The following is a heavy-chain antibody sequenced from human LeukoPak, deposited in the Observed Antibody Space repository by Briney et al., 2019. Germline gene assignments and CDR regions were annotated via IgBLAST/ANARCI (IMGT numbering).Heavy chain of an antibody. CDR1: GDSISSNNW. D-gene: IGHD5-12*01. J-gene: IGHJ4*02. Sequence: PSGTLSLTCAVSGDSISSNNWWSWVRQTSGKGLEWIGEIYHSGSTTNYNPSLKSRVTMSADKSKNQFSLKLTSVTAADTAVYYCARVFGGYDGALAYWGQGTLVTVSS. CDR2: IYHSGSTT. CDR3: ARVFGGYDGALAY. V-gene: IGHV4-4*02.